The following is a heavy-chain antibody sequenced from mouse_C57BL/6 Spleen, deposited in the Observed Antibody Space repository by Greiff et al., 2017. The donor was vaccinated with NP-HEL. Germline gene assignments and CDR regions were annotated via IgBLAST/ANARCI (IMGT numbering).Heavy chain of an antibody. D-gene: IGHD2-5*01. J-gene: IGHJ3*01. CDR2: IYPGDGDT. CDR1: GYAFSSSW. V-gene: IGHV1-82*01. CDR3: ASPAYYSNLGFAY. Sequence: VQLQQSGPELVKPGASVKISCKASGYAFSSSWMNWVKQRPGKGLEWIGRIYPGDGDTNYNGKFKGKATLTADKSSSTAYMQLSSLTSEDSAVYFCASPAYYSNLGFAYWGQGTLVTVSA.